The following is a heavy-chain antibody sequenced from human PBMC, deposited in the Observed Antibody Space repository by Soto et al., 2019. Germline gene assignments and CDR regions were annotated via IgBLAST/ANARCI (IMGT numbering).Heavy chain of an antibody. J-gene: IGHJ4*02. CDR2: ISGSGSST. D-gene: IGHD3-9*01. Sequence: GGSLRLSCAASGFGFSGYAVTWVRQAPGKGLEWVSAISGSGSSTYYADSVKGRFTISRDNSKNTLYLQMNSLRAGDTAVYYCAKTESFNGYYNAFDCWGQGTRVTVYS. V-gene: IGHV3-23*01. CDR3: AKTESFNGYYNAFDC. CDR1: GFGFSGYA.